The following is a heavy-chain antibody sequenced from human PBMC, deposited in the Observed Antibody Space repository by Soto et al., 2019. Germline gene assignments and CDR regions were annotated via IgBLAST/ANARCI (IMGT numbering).Heavy chain of an antibody. J-gene: IGHJ5*02. Sequence: ASVKVSCKTSGYTFNTYGINWVRQAPGQGLELMGWISAYDGKTTYAEKFQGRVTLTTDTSTSTAYMELRSLRSDDTAIYHCARDPHEFWTSYWCDTWGQGTPGTVS. CDR3: ARDPHEFWTSYWCDT. V-gene: IGHV1-18*01. D-gene: IGHD3-3*01. CDR1: GYTFNTYG. CDR2: ISAYDGKT.